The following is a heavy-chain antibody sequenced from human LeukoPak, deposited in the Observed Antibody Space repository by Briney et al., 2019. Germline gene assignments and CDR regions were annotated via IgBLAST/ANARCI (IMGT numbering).Heavy chain of an antibody. CDR3: TAGTGRTDHDN. D-gene: IGHD1-14*01. Sequence: ETLSLTCTVSGGSISSYYWSWIRQPPGKGLEWVGRIKSQISGGTIDYAAPVKGRFTISRDDSKNTLDLQMNSLKAEDTAVYYCTAGTGRTDHDNWGQGTLVTVSS. CDR1: GGSISSYY. CDR2: IKSQISGGTI. J-gene: IGHJ4*02. V-gene: IGHV3-15*05.